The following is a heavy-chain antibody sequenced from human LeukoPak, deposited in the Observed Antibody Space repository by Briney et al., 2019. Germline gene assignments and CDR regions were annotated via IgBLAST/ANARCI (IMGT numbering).Heavy chain of an antibody. Sequence: GGSLRLSCAVSGITLSNYGMSWVGQAPGKGLEWVAGISGSGGGTNYADSVKGRFTISRDNPKNTLYLQMNSLRAEDTAVYFCAKRGVVIRVILVGFHKEANYFDSWGQGVLVTVSS. D-gene: IGHD3-22*01. CDR3: AKRGVVIRVILVGFHKEANYFDS. CDR1: GITLSNYG. CDR2: ISGSGGGT. J-gene: IGHJ4*02. V-gene: IGHV3-23*01.